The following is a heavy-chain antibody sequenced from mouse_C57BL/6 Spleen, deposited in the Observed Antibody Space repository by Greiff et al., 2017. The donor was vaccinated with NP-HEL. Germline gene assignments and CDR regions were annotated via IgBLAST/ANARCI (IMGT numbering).Heavy chain of an antibody. J-gene: IGHJ1*03. CDR3: AHSYYYGSSYDWYFDV. Sequence: QVQLKQPGAELVRPGTSVKLSCKASGYTFTSYWMHWVKQRPGQGLEWIGVIDPSDSYTNYNQKFKGKATLTVDTSSSTAYMQLSSLTSEDSAVYYCAHSYYYGSSYDWYFDVWGTGTTVTVSS. CDR2: IDPSDSYT. D-gene: IGHD1-1*01. CDR1: GYTFTSYW. V-gene: IGHV1-59*01.